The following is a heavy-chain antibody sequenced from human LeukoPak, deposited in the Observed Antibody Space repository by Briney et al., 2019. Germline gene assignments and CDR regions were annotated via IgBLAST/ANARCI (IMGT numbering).Heavy chain of an antibody. D-gene: IGHD3-3*01. CDR3: ARFGGPHASDI. CDR1: GGSISNYY. Sequence: SETLSLTCTVSGGSISNYYWSWIRQPPGKGLEWIAYINYSGSTNYNPSLKSRVTISVDTSKNHFSLTLSSVTAADTAVYYCARFGGPHASDIWGQGTMVTVSS. J-gene: IGHJ3*02. V-gene: IGHV4-59*01. CDR2: INYSGST.